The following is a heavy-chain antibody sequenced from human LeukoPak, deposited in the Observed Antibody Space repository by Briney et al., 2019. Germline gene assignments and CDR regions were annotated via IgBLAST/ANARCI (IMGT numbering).Heavy chain of an antibody. J-gene: IGHJ4*02. CDR3: ARDRPYSSSSTLFDY. CDR1: GGSISSYY. Sequence: LETLSLTCTVSGGSISSYYWSWIRQPAGKGLEWIGRIYTSGSTNYNPSLKSRVTMSVDTSKNQFSLKLSSVTAADTAVYYCARDRPYSSSSTLFDYWGQGTLVTVSS. D-gene: IGHD6-6*01. V-gene: IGHV4-4*07. CDR2: IYTSGST.